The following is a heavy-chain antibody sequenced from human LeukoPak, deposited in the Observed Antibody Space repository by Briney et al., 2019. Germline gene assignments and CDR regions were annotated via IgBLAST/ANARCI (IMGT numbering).Heavy chain of an antibody. CDR3: AKDGGSVVPADTFDY. J-gene: IGHJ4*02. Sequence: GGSLRLSCAASGFTFSSYAMSWVHQAPGKGLEWVSAISGSGGSTYYADSVKGRFTISRDNSKNTLYLQMNSLRAEDTAVYYCAKDGGSVVPADTFDYWGQGTLVTVSS. D-gene: IGHD2-2*01. V-gene: IGHV3-23*01. CDR1: GFTFSSYA. CDR2: ISGSGGST.